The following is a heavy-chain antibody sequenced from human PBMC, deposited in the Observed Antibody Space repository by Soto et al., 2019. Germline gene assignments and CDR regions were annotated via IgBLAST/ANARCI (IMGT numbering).Heavy chain of an antibody. CDR2: INPSGGST. D-gene: IGHD2-8*01. V-gene: IGHV1-46*01. J-gene: IGHJ6*02. Sequence: ASVKVSCKASGYTFTSYYMHWVRQAPGQGLEWMGIINPSGGSTSYAQKFQGRVTMTRDTSTSTVYMELSSLRSEDTAVYYCARGLVLMVYADYYYGMDVWGQGTTVTVSS. CDR3: ARGLVLMVYADYYYGMDV. CDR1: GYTFTSYY.